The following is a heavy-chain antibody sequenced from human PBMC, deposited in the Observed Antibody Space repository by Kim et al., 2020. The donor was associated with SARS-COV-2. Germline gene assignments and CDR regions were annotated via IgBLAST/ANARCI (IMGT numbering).Heavy chain of an antibody. D-gene: IGHD3-22*01. V-gene: IGHV4-4*07. CDR1: GGSISNYY. Sequence: SETLSLTCTVSGGSISNYYWTWIRQPAGKGLEWIGRIYTSGSTNYTPSLRSRVTMSMDTSKNQFSLKLTSYCARGVYDSSGYYLDYWGQGTLVTVSS. CDR3: YYLDY. J-gene: IGHJ4*02. CDR2: IYTSGST.